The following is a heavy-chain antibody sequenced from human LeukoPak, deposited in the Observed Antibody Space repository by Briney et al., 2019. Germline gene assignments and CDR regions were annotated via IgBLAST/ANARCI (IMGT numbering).Heavy chain of an antibody. D-gene: IGHD6-6*01. J-gene: IGHJ4*02. Sequence: SVKVSCKASGGTFSSYAISWVRQAPGQGLEWMGRIIPILGIANYAQKFQGRVTITADKSTSTAYMELSSLRAEDTAVYYCAKALVYSSSSVDYWGQGTLVTVSS. CDR2: IIPILGIA. V-gene: IGHV1-69*04. CDR1: GGTFSSYA. CDR3: AKALVYSSSSVDY.